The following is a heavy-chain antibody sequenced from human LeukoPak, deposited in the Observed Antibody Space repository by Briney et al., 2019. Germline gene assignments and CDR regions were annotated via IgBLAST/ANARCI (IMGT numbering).Heavy chain of an antibody. V-gene: IGHV4-59*01. CDR3: ARGRVSSSTWHSTYYYYFYMDV. D-gene: IGHD4-11*01. CDR2: IDHTGTT. CDR1: GGSISTYS. J-gene: IGHJ6*03. Sequence: SETLSLTCTVSGGSISTYSWSWIRQPPGKGLEWIGYIDHTGTTNYNPSLNSRVTISRDTSKNHFSLQLSSVTAADTAVYFCARGRVSSSTWHSTYYYYFYMDVWGKGTTVTVSS.